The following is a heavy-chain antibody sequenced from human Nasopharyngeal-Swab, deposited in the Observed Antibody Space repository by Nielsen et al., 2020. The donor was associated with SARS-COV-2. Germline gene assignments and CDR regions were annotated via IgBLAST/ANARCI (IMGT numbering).Heavy chain of an antibody. CDR1: GFTFDDYA. D-gene: IGHD3-9*01. CDR3: ATIPRGGLRYFDWLGPRRIDDALDI. CDR2: ISGDGDST. Sequence: GGSLRLSCAASGFTFDDYALHWVRQAPGKGLKWVSLISGDGDSTYYADSVKGRFTISRDNSKNSLYLQMNSLRTEDTALYYCATIPRGGLRYFDWLGPRRIDDALDIWGQGTLVTVSS. V-gene: IGHV3-43*02. J-gene: IGHJ3*02.